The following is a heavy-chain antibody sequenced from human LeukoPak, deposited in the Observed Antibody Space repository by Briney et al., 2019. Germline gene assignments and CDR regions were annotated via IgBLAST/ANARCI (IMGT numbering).Heavy chain of an antibody. D-gene: IGHD2-15*01. V-gene: IGHV1-18*01. CDR2: ISTYNGNT. J-gene: IGHJ3*02. CDR3: ARGLTADGVVVVVVADVFAFDI. Sequence: ASVKVSCKASGYTFTSDGISWVRQAPGQGLEWMGWISTYNGNTNYAQKLQGRVTMTTDPSTSTAYMELRSLSSDDTAVYFCARGLTADGVVVVVVADVFAFDIWGQGTMVTVSS. CDR1: GYTFTSDG.